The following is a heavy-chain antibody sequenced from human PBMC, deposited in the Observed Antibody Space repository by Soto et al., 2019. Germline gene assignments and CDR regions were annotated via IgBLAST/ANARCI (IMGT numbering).Heavy chain of an antibody. Sequence: SVKVSCKASGGTFSSYAISWVRQAPGQGLEWMGGIIPIFGTANYAQKFQGRVTITADESTSTAYMEPSSLRSEDTAVYYCATGMTTVTTFDYWGQGTLVTVSS. CDR3: ATGMTTVTTFDY. CDR1: GGTFSSYA. CDR2: IIPIFGTA. D-gene: IGHD4-17*01. J-gene: IGHJ4*02. V-gene: IGHV1-69*13.